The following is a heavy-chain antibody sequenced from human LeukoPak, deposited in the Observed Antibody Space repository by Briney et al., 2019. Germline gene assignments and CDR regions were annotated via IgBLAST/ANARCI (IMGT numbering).Heavy chain of an antibody. D-gene: IGHD3-10*01. J-gene: IGHJ6*04. CDR1: GFTFSTYA. CDR2: ITSSGANT. CDR3: ARDQNRGSDV. Sequence: QTGGSLRLSCAASGFTFSTYAMSWVRQAPGKGLEWVSSITSSGANTYHAVSVKGRFTISRDNSKNTLHLQMNSLRAEDTAVYYCARDQNRGSDVWGKGTTVTVSS. V-gene: IGHV3-23*01.